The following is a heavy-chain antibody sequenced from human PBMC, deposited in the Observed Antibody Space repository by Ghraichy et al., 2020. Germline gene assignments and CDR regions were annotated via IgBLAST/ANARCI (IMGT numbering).Heavy chain of an antibody. CDR2: ISGPGDGT. V-gene: IGHV3-23*01. CDR1: GFTFRSYA. CDR3: ANRIAAHGGMEV. D-gene: IGHD6-6*01. Sequence: GGSLRLSCVASGFTFRSYAMTWVRQAPGKGLEWVSTISGPGDGTYYADSVKGRFTVSRDNSKDTLYLLMSSLRPDDTAVYYCANRIAAHGGMEVWGQGTTVTVSS. J-gene: IGHJ6*02.